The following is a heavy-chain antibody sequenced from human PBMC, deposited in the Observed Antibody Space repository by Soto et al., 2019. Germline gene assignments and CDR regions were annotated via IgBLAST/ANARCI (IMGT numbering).Heavy chain of an antibody. J-gene: IGHJ4*02. V-gene: IGHV3-30-3*01. CDR1: GFTFSSYA. CDR3: ARAYGSGSYYPVDFDY. D-gene: IGHD3-10*01. CDR2: ISYDGSNK. Sequence: PGGSLRLSCAASGFTFSSYAMHWVRQAPGKGLEWVAVISYDGSNKYYADSVKGRFTISRDNSKNTLYLQMNSLRAEDTAVYYCARAYGSGSYYPVDFDYWGQGTLVTVSS.